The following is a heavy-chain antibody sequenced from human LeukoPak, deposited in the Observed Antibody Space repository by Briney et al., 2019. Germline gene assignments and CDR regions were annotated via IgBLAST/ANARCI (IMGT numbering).Heavy chain of an antibody. CDR1: GFTVSSNY. CDR2: IYSGGST. Sequence: GGSLRLSCAASGFTVSSNYMSWVRQAPGKGLEWVSVIYSGGSTYYADSVKGRFTISRDNSKNTLYLQMNSLRAEDTAVYYCARDPLSYYDSSGDYYYYGMDVWGQGTTVTVS. CDR3: ARDPLSYYDSSGDYYYYGMDV. V-gene: IGHV3-53*01. D-gene: IGHD3-22*01. J-gene: IGHJ6*02.